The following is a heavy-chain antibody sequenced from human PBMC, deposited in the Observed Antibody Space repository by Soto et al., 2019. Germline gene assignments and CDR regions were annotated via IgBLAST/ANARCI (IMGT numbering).Heavy chain of an antibody. D-gene: IGHD3-10*01. CDR2: FNPILSMS. CDR3: ATSFGSGYRAFDY. Sequence: QVQLVQSGAEVKKPGSSVKVSCKASGDTFNFYTINWVRQAPGLGLEWMGRFNPILSMSNSALRFQGRDTLTADKSTSTAYMVLSSLRSDDTAVHYCATSFGSGYRAFDYWGQGVLGTVSS. V-gene: IGHV1-69*02. J-gene: IGHJ4*02. CDR1: GDTFNFYT.